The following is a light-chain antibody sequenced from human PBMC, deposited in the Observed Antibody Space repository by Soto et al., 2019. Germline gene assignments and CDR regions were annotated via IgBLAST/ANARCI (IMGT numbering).Light chain of an antibody. CDR1: SSNIGNNY. CDR3: GTWDSAPSDDYV. CDR2: DNN. J-gene: IGLJ1*01. Sequence: QSVLTQPPSVSAAPGQKVTISCSGSSSNIGNNYVSWYQQLPGTAPKLLIYDNNKRPSRIPDPFSGSKSGTSATLGITGLQPGDEAEYYCGTWDSAPSDDYVFGTGTKLTVL. V-gene: IGLV1-51*01.